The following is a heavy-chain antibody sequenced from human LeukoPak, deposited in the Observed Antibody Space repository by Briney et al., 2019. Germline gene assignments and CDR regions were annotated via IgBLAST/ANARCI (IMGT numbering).Heavy chain of an antibody. CDR3: ARFAVHRRLAVAGQFGLDY. CDR1: GYTFTGYY. V-gene: IGHV1-46*01. D-gene: IGHD6-19*01. Sequence: GASVKVSCKASGYTFTGYYMHWVRQAPGQGLEWMGIINPSGGNTNYAQKFQGRVTMTRDTSTSTVYMELSSLRSGDTAVYYCARFAVHRRLAVAGQFGLDYWGQGTLVTVSS. J-gene: IGHJ4*02. CDR2: INPSGGNT.